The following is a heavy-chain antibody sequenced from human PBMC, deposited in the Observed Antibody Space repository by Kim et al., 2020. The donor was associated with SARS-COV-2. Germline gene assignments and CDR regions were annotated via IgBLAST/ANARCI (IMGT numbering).Heavy chain of an antibody. V-gene: IGHV3-53*01. CDR3: AGNGIGAVGAYYFDY. J-gene: IGHJ4*02. D-gene: IGHD6-13*01. Sequence: SGEGRYTIHRDKSKNTLYLQMNSLRAEDTAVYYCAGNGIGAVGAYYFDYWGQGALVAVSS.